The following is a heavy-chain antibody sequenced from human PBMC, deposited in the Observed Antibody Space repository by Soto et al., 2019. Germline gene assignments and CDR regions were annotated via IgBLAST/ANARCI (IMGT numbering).Heavy chain of an antibody. CDR1: GFMFSSHW. J-gene: IGHJ4*02. CDR2: INQDGSEK. V-gene: IGHV3-7*04. CDR3: ARDHTTPGLYFDY. D-gene: IGHD1-1*01. Sequence: GGSVRLSCAASGFMFSSHWMSWVRQAPGKGLEWVANINQDGSEKYYVDSVKGRFTISRDNGKNSLYLQLNSLRAEDTAVYYCARDHTTPGLYFDYWGQGNLVTVSS.